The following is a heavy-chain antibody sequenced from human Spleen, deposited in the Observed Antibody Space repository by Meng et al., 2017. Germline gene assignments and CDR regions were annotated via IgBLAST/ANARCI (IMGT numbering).Heavy chain of an antibody. CDR2: IHYTGLT. D-gene: IGHD2-2*01. CDR3: SRAVVVPPAMLGWFDP. CDR1: VCSISLYY. V-gene: IGHV4-59*07. Sequence: VHVQRVGPVPLRSSHTPSPTCPGPVCSISLYYWSWIRQPPGNGLDWIGYIHYTGLTGYTTSLTSRVTISVDALENQFSLMVRYVSAADTAVYYCSRAVVVPPAMLGWFDPWGQGTLVTVSS. J-gene: IGHJ5*02.